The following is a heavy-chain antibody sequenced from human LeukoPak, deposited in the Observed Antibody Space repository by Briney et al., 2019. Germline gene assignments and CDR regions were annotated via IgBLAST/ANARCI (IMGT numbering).Heavy chain of an antibody. CDR2: IYYSGGT. D-gene: IGHD5-24*01. CDR1: GGSISSGGYY. Sequence: SETLSLTCTVSGGSISSGGYYWSWIRQHPGKGLEWIGYIYYSGGTYYNPSLKSRVTISVDTSKNQFSLKLSSVTAADTAVYYCARVVQDGYLVDYWGQGTLVTVSS. CDR3: ARVVQDGYLVDY. V-gene: IGHV4-31*03. J-gene: IGHJ4*02.